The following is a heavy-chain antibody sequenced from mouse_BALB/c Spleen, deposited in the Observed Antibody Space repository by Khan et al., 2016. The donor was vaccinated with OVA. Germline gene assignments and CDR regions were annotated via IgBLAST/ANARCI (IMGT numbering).Heavy chain of an antibody. CDR2: INPSNGYT. V-gene: IGHV1-4*01. Sequence: QVQLQQSGAELARPGASVKMSCKASGYTFTSYTIHWIKLRPGQGLEWIGYINPSNGYTNYNQKFKDKATLTADKSSTTAYMELSSLTSDDSALXNGVRDGAYHRNDGWFAYWGQGTLVTVSA. D-gene: IGHD2-14*01. CDR1: GYTFTSYT. J-gene: IGHJ3*01. CDR3: VRDGAYHRNDGWFAY.